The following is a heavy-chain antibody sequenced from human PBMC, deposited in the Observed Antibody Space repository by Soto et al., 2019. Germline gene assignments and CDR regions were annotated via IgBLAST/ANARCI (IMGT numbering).Heavy chain of an antibody. CDR2: IIPIFGTA. CDR1: GGTFSSYA. CDR3: ARDRRYSSSWYEGNWFDP. J-gene: IGHJ5*02. Sequence: SVKVSCKASGGTFSSYAISWVRQAPGQGLEWMGGIIPIFGTANYAQKFQGRVTITADKSTSTAYMELSSLRSEDTAVYYCARDRRYSSSWYEGNWFDPWGQGTLVTVSS. D-gene: IGHD6-13*01. V-gene: IGHV1-69*06.